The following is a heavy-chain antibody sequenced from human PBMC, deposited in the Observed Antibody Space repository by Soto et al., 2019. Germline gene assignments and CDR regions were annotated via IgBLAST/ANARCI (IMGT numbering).Heavy chain of an antibody. D-gene: IGHD1-1*01. CDR2: ISAHNGNT. V-gene: IGHV1-18*01. Sequence: QVHLVQSGAEVKKPGASVKVSCKGSGYAFTTYGITWVRQAPGQGLEWMGWISAHNGNTNYAQKLQGRVTVTRDTSTSTSYMELRSLSSDDTAVYYCARGRYGDYWGQGALVTVSS. J-gene: IGHJ4*02. CDR3: ARGRYGDY. CDR1: GYAFTTYG.